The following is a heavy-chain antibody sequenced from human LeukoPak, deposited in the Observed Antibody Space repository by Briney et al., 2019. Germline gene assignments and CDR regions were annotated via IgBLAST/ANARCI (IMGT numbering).Heavy chain of an antibody. Sequence: ASVKVSCKASGYTFTGYYMHWVRQAPGQGLEWMGWINPNSGGTNYAQKFQGRVTMTRDTSISTAYMELSRLRSDDTAVYYCARDIISRLRGLGTPHGFDPWGQGTLVTVSS. D-gene: IGHD2-8*01. V-gene: IGHV1-2*02. CDR3: ARDIISRLRGLGTPHGFDP. J-gene: IGHJ5*02. CDR2: INPNSGGT. CDR1: GYTFTGYY.